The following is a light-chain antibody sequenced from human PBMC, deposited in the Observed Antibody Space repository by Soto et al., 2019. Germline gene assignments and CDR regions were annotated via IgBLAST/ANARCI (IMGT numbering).Light chain of an antibody. Sequence: QSVLTQPASVSGSPGQSITISCTGTSSDVGGYNYVSWSQQHPGKAPKLLISGVSNRPSGVSNRFSGSKSGNTASLTISGLQADDEADYYCSSYAASSTLLFGTGTKV. V-gene: IGLV2-14*03. J-gene: IGLJ1*01. CDR3: SSYAASSTLL. CDR2: GVS. CDR1: SSDVGGYNY.